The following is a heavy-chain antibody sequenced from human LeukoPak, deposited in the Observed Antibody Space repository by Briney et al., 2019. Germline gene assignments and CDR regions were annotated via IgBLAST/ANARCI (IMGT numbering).Heavy chain of an antibody. V-gene: IGHV3-11*01. CDR1: GFTCSDYY. D-gene: IGHD4-17*01. CDR2: ISSSGSII. Sequence: GGSLKLSCAASGFTCSDYYMSWIRQAPGKGLEWVSYISSSGSIIYYADSVKGRFTISRDNAKNSLYLQMNSLRAEDTAVYYCARETTVTTYYYYGMDVWGQGTTVTVSS. CDR3: ARETTVTTYYYYGMDV. J-gene: IGHJ6*02.